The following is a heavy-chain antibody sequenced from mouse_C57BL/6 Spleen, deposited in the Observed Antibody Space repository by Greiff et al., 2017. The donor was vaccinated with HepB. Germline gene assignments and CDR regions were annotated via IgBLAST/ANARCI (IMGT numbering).Heavy chain of an antibody. J-gene: IGHJ2*01. Sequence: QVQLQQSGAELVKPGASVKISCKASGYAFSSYWMNWVKQRPGKGLEWIGQIYPGDGDTNYNGKFKGKATLTADKSSSTAYMQLSSLTAEDSAVYYCARGGDVGDFDYWGQGTTLTVSS. V-gene: IGHV1-80*01. D-gene: IGHD3-1*01. CDR2: IYPGDGDT. CDR3: ARGGDVGDFDY. CDR1: GYAFSSYW.